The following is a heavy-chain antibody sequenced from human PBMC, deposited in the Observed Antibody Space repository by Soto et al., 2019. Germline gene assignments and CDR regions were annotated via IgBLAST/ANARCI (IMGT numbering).Heavy chain of an antibody. Sequence: PGGSLRLSCAASGFTFSSYAMSWVRQAPGKGLEWVSAISGSGGSTYYADSVKGRFTISRDNSKNTLYLQMNSLRAEDTAVYYCAKVGYYYDSGGYTAWGQGTLVTVSS. V-gene: IGHV3-23*01. CDR3: AKVGYYYDSGGYTA. J-gene: IGHJ5*02. CDR2: ISGSGGST. CDR1: GFTFSSYA. D-gene: IGHD3-22*01.